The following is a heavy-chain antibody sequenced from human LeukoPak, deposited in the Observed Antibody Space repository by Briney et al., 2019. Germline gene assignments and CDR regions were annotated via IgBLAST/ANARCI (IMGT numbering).Heavy chain of an antibody. V-gene: IGHV3-74*01. J-gene: IGHJ4*02. Sequence: GGSLRLSCAASGFTFSSNWMHWVRQAPGKGLVWVSRINSDGRSTSYADSVKGRFTISRDNAKNTLHLQMNSLRVEDTAVYYCAVIQPWPTVLDYWGQGTLVTVSS. CDR1: GFTFSSNW. D-gene: IGHD5-18*01. CDR3: AVIQPWPTVLDY. CDR2: INSDGRST.